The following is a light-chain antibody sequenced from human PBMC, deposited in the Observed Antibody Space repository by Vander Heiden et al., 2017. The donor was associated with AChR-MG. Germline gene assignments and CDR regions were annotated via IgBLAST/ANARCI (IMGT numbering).Light chain of an antibody. Sequence: EIVLTQSPGTLSLSPGERGTLSCRASLTVRSSYLAWYQQKLGQAPRLLLYGASSRATGIPDRFSGRGSGTDFTLTISRLEPEDVAVYYCQQYVTSPWTFGQGTKVEIK. CDR1: LTVRSSY. V-gene: IGKV3-20*01. J-gene: IGKJ1*01. CDR3: QQYVTSPWT. CDR2: GAS.